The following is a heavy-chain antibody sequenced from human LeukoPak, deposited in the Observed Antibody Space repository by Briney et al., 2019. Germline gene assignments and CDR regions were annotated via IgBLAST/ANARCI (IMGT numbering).Heavy chain of an antibody. Sequence: PSETLSLTCTVSGGSISSYYWSWIRQPPGKGLEWIGEINHSGSTNYNPSLKSRVTISVDTSKNQFSLKLSSVTAADTAVYYCARGLWAKDNWFDPWGQGTLVTVSS. CDR1: GGSISSYY. CDR2: INHSGST. CDR3: ARGLWAKDNWFDP. J-gene: IGHJ5*02. D-gene: IGHD2-21*01. V-gene: IGHV4-34*01.